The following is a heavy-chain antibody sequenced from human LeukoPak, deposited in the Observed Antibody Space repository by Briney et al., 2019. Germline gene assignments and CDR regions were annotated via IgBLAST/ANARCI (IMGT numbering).Heavy chain of an antibody. CDR3: ARDVAKDAFDI. D-gene: IGHD5-12*01. CDR1: GGSISSNNW. Sequence: SETLSLTCAVSGGSISSNNWWSWVRQPPGKGLEWIGEIYHSGSTNYNPSLKSRVTVSVDKSKNQFSLELTSVTAADTAVYYCARDVAKDAFDIWGQGTMVTVSS. CDR2: IYHSGST. J-gene: IGHJ3*02. V-gene: IGHV4-4*02.